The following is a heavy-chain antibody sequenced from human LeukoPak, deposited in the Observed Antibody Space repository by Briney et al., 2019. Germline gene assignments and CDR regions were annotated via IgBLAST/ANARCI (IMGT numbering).Heavy chain of an antibody. CDR3: ARAGMDV. J-gene: IGHJ6*02. CDR2: ISYDGSNK. Sequence: GGSLRLSCAASGFTFSSYGMHWVRQAPGKGLEWVAVISYDGSNKYYADSVKGRFTISSDNAKKSLYLQMNRLRAEDTAVYYCARAGMDVWGQGTTVTVSS. V-gene: IGHV3-30*03. CDR1: GFTFSSYG.